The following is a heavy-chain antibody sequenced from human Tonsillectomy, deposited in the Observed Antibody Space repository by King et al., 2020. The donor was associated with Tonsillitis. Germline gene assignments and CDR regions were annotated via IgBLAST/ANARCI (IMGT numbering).Heavy chain of an antibody. V-gene: IGHV4-61*02. J-gene: IGHJ3*02. CDR1: GGSISSSNYY. D-gene: IGHD6-19*01. CDR3: ARGESSGWYRGSFDI. Sequence: VQLQESGPGLVKPSQTLSLTCTVSGGSISSSNYYWTWIRQPAGKGLEWIGLIYTSGTTNSNPSLESRVTIYLDPSTNQFPLKLSSVTAADTAVYYCARGESSGWYRGSFDIWGQGTMVTVSS. CDR2: IYTSGTT.